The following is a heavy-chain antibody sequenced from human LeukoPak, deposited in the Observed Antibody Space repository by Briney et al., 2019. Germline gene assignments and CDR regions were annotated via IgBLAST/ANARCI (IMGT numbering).Heavy chain of an antibody. V-gene: IGHV3-21*01. CDR2: ISSSSSYI. J-gene: IGHJ6*02. D-gene: IGHD2-15*01. CDR1: GFTFSSYS. Sequence: GGSLRLSCAASGFTFSSYSMNWVRQAPGKGLEWVSSISSSSSYIYYADSVKGRFTISRDNAKNSLYLQMNSLRAEDTAVYYCAREGYCSGGSCYSGGHYYGMDVWGQGTMVTVSS. CDR3: AREGYCSGGSCYSGGHYYGMDV.